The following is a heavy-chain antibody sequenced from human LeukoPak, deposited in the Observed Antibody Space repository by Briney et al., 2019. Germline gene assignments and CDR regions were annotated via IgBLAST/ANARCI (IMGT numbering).Heavy chain of an antibody. CDR1: GGSISSGGYS. J-gene: IGHJ6*02. CDR3: ARGPWFRYGMDV. CDR2: IYHSGST. Sequence: PSETLSLTCAVSGGSISSGGYSWSWLRQPPGKGLEWIGYIYHSGSTYYNPSLKSRVTISVDRSKNQFSLKLSSVTAADTAVYYCARGPWFRYGMDVWGQGTTVTVSS. V-gene: IGHV4-30-2*01. D-gene: IGHD3-22*01.